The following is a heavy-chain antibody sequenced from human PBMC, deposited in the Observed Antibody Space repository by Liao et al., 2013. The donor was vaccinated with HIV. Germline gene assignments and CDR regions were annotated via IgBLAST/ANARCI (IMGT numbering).Heavy chain of an antibody. CDR1: GGSINSRDTY. CDR2: IDYGGFT. J-gene: IGHJ5*02. CDR3: ARGGTTLVFVSFDA. D-gene: IGHD1/OR15-1a*01. V-gene: IGHV4-39*07. Sequence: QVQLQESGPGLVKPSETLSLTCSVSGGSINSRDTYWVWIRQPPGKGLEWIATIDYGGFTYYNSFLKSRVTISADTSQNQFSLNLRSVTAADTALYYCARGGTTLVFVSFDAWGQGTLVSVSS.